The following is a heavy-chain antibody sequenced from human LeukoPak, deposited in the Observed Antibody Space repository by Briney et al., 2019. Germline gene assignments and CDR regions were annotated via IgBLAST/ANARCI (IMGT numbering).Heavy chain of an antibody. CDR3: AKFEITMIVVASSDY. D-gene: IGHD3-22*01. J-gene: IGHJ4*02. CDR2: ISYDGSNK. V-gene: IGHV3-30-3*02. CDR1: GFTFNSYA. Sequence: PGGSLRLSCAASGFTFNSYAMHWVRQAPGKGLEWVAVISYDGSNKYYADSVKGRFTISRDNSKNTLYLQMNSLRAEGTAVYYCAKFEITMIVVASSDYWGQGTLVTVSS.